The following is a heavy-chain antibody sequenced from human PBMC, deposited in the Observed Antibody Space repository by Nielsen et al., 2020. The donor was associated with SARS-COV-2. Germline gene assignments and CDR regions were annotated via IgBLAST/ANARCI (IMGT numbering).Heavy chain of an antibody. CDR3: ARDSSGWYMVY. V-gene: IGHV3-30*03. Sequence: GGSLRLSCAASGFTFSSYGMHWVRQAPGKGLEWVAVISYDGSNKYYADSVKGRFTISRDNSKNTLYLQMNSLRAEDTAVYYCARDSSGWYMVYWGQGTLVTVSS. J-gene: IGHJ4*02. CDR1: GFTFSSYG. CDR2: ISYDGSNK. D-gene: IGHD6-19*01.